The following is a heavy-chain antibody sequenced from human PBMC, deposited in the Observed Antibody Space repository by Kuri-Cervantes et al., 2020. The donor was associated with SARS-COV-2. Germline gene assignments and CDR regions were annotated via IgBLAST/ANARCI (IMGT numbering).Heavy chain of an antibody. D-gene: IGHD3-9*01. J-gene: IGHJ6*02. CDR1: GFSFYNYV. CDR3: ARDPTAGRLRYFDWFSSGPSNYYGMDV. Sequence: GGSLRLSCAASGFSFYNYVMSWVRQAPGKGLEWVSSISSSSSYIYYADSVKGRFTISRDNAKNSLYLQMNSLRAEDTAVYYCARDPTAGRLRYFDWFSSGPSNYYGMDVWGQGTTVTVSS. CDR2: ISSSSSYI. V-gene: IGHV3-21*01.